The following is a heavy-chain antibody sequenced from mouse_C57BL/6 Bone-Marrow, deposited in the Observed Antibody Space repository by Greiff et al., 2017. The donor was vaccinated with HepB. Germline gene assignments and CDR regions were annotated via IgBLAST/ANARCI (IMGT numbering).Heavy chain of an antibody. D-gene: IGHD2-1*01. CDR3: AKNSTDYAMDY. V-gene: IGHV5-17*01. J-gene: IGHJ4*01. CDR1: GFTFSDYG. Sequence: EVKLVESGGGLVKPGGSLKLSCAASGFTFSDYGMHWVRQAPEKGLEWVAYISSGSSTIYYADTVKGRFTISRDNAKNTLFLQMTSLRSEDTAMYYCAKNSTDYAMDYWGQGTSVTVSS. CDR2: ISSGSSTI.